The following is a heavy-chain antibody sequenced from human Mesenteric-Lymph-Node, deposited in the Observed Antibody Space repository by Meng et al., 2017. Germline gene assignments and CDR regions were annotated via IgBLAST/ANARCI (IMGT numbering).Heavy chain of an antibody. V-gene: IGHV3-30*04. Sequence: GESLKISCAASGFTFSSYAMHCVRQAPGKGLEWVAVISYDGSNKYYADSVKGRFTISRDNSKNTLYLQMNSLRAEDTAVYYCARDADYGGNSGDVPGLDYWGQGTLVTVSS. J-gene: IGHJ4*02. CDR1: GFTFSSYA. D-gene: IGHD4-23*01. CDR2: ISYDGSNK. CDR3: ARDADYGGNSGDVPGLDY.